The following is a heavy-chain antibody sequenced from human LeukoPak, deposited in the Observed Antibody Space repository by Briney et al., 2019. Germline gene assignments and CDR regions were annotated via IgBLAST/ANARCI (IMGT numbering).Heavy chain of an antibody. Sequence: ASVKVSCKASRYTFTGYYMHWVRQAPGQGLEWMGWINPNSGGTNYAQKFQGRVTMTRDTSISTAYMELSRLRSDDTAVYYCARSSQIGYSSGWYNWFDPWGQGTLVTVSS. CDR2: INPNSGGT. J-gene: IGHJ5*02. V-gene: IGHV1-2*02. CDR1: RYTFTGYY. D-gene: IGHD6-19*01. CDR3: ARSSQIGYSSGWYNWFDP.